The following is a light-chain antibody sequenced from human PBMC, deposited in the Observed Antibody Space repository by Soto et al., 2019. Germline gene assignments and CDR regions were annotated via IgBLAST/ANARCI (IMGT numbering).Light chain of an antibody. J-gene: IGLJ3*02. CDR1: SSIIASNT. CDR3: AAWDDSLNGPV. V-gene: IGLV1-44*01. Sequence: QSVLTQPPSASGTPGQRVTISCSGSSSIIASNTVNWYQHVPGTAPKLLIYNNDERPSAVPDRFSGSKSGTSASLAISGLQSEDEAEYYCAAWDDSLNGPVFGGGTKLTVL. CDR2: NND.